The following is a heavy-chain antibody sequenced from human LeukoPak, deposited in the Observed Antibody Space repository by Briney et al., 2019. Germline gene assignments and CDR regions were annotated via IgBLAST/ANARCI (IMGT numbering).Heavy chain of an antibody. CDR3: ARDTRGNYGDYVPFDY. CDR2: IYNSGST. D-gene: IGHD4-17*01. V-gene: IGHV4-4*07. CDR1: GGSISSYY. Sequence: PSETLSLTCTVSGGSISSYYWTWIRQPPGKGLEWIARIYNSGSTNYNPSLKSRVTMSVDTSKNQFSLKLSSVTAADTAVYYCARDTRGNYGDYVPFDYWGQGTLVTVSS. J-gene: IGHJ4*02.